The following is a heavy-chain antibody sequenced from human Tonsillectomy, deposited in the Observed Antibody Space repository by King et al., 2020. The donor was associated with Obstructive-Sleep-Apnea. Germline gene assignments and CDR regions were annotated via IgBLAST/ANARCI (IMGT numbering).Heavy chain of an antibody. J-gene: IGHJ4*02. Sequence: VQLVESGGGVVQPGGSLRLSCAASGFTFINYGMHWVRQAPGKGLEWVAFIRYDVNHIYYADSVKGRFTISRDNAKNTLDLQMNSLRVEDTAMYYCAKGWGNYFDYWGQGTLVTVSS. CDR1: GFTFINYG. CDR2: IRYDVNHI. CDR3: AKGWGNYFDY. V-gene: IGHV3-30*02. D-gene: IGHD7-27*01.